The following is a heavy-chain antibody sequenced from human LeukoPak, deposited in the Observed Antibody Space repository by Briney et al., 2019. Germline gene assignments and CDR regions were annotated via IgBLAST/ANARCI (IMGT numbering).Heavy chain of an antibody. V-gene: IGHV1-3*01. CDR1: GYTFTGYY. D-gene: IGHD6-13*01. CDR3: ASPYPGIAAAGHSFYYGMDV. J-gene: IGHJ6*02. CDR2: INAGNGNT. Sequence: ASVKVSCKASGYTFTGYYMHWVRQAPGQRPEWMGWINAGNGNTQYSQKFQGRVTITRDTSASTAYMQLSSLKSEDTAVYYCASPYPGIAAAGHSFYYGMDVWGQGTTVTVSS.